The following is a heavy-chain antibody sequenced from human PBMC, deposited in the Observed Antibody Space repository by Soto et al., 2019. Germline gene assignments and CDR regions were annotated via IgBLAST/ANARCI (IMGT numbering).Heavy chain of an antibody. CDR3: ARDVDYDTNGYDYFDY. Sequence: PSETLSLTCAVSDYSLSSGYYWGWLRQPPGKGLEWIGSIYHTGSTYYNPSLKSRVTISVDTSKNQISLKLSSVTAADTAVYYCARDVDYDTNGYDYFDYWGQGTLVTGS. J-gene: IGHJ4*02. D-gene: IGHD3-22*01. CDR1: DYSLSSGYY. V-gene: IGHV4-38-2*02. CDR2: IYHTGST.